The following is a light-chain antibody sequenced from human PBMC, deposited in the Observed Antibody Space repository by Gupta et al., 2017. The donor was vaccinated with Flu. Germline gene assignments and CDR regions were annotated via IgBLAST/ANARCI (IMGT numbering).Light chain of an antibody. Sequence: QLVLTQSPSVSASLGASVKVTCTLTSGHSSYAIAWHQQQPEKGPRYLMKVNSDGSHSKGDGVPDRVSGSSSGTARSINISSLQSEDESDDYCQNWGTGLLVFGGGTKVTVL. J-gene: IGLJ3*02. CDR3: QNWGTGLLV. CDR2: VNSDGSH. V-gene: IGLV4-69*01. CDR1: SGHSSYA.